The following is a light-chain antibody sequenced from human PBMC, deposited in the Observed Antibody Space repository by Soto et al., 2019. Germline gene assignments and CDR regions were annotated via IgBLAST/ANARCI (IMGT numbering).Light chain of an antibody. V-gene: IGKV1-5*01. CDR1: ESISSW. CDR2: DVS. CDR3: QHYGSSPQT. J-gene: IGKJ1*01. Sequence: IGDRVTLTCRASESISSWLARYQQKPGKAPKLLIYDVSSLESGGPSRFSGSGSGTEFTLIISRLEPEDFAVYYCQHYGSSPQTFGQGTKVDI.